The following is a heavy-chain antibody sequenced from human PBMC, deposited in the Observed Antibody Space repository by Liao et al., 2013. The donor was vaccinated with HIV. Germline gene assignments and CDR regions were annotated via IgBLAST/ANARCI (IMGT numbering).Heavy chain of an antibody. D-gene: IGHD3-16*01. CDR3: ARTRRHSGPGKLCHYFYYYMDV. CDR2: FHSRGTT. Sequence: QVQLQESGPGQVKPSETLSLTCTVSDGSINNYYWTWIRQPAGKGLEWIGRFHSRGTTNYNPSLKRRVTMSVDTSKNQFSLKVSSVTAADTAVYYCARTRRHSGPGKLCHYFYYYMDVWAKGTTVTSP. J-gene: IGHJ6*03. V-gene: IGHV4-4*07. CDR1: DGSINNYY.